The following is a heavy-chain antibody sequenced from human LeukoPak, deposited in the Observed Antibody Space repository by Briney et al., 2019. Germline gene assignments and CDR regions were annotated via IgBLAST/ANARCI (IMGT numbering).Heavy chain of an antibody. V-gene: IGHV4-4*07. D-gene: IGHD6-19*01. CDR3: ARDAYSSGWSDTESDC. Sequence: NPSETLSLTCTVSGGSMSSYYWSWIRQPAGKGLEWIGRIYPSGSTNYNPSLKSRASMSVDTSQNQFSLQLNSVTAADTAVYYCARDAYSSGWSDTESDCWGQGALVTVSS. J-gene: IGHJ4*02. CDR2: IYPSGST. CDR1: GGSMSSYY.